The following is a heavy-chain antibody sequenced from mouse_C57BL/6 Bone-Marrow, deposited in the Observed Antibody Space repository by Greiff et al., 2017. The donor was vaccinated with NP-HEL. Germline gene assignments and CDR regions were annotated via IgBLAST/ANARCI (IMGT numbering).Heavy chain of an antibody. CDR3: ARPLFDY. CDR1: GFTFSSYA. J-gene: IGHJ2*01. CDR2: ISDGGSYT. V-gene: IGHV5-4*03. Sequence: EVMLVESGGGLVKPGGSLKLSCAASGFTFSSYAMSWVRQTPEKRLEWVATISDGGSYTYYPDNVKGRFTISRDNAKNNLYLQMSHLKSEDTAMYYCARPLFDYWGQGTTLTVSS.